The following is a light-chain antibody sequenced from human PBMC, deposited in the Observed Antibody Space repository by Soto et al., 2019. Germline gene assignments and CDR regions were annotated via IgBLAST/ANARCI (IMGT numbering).Light chain of an antibody. CDR2: GAS. V-gene: IGKV3-20*01. Sequence: EIVLTQSPGTLSLSPGERATLSCRASQTVTSSYLAWYQQKPGQAPRLLMYGASRRATGIPDRFSGSGSGTDFTLTISRLEPEDFAVYYCQQSLTFGGGTKVEIK. CDR1: QTVTSSY. CDR3: QQSLT. J-gene: IGKJ4*01.